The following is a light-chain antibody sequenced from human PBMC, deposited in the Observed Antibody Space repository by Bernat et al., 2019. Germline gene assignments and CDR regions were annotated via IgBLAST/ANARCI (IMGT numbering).Light chain of an antibody. J-gene: IGKJ2*01. CDR3: QQYNSYPYT. CDR2: AAS. CDR1: QSINNY. V-gene: IGKV1-16*01. Sequence: DIQMTQSPSSLSASVGDRVSITCRSSQSINNYLNWYQQKPGKAPHLLIYAASSLHSGVPSRFSGSGSGTEFTLTISSLQPDDFATYYCQQYNSYPYTFGQGTKLEIK.